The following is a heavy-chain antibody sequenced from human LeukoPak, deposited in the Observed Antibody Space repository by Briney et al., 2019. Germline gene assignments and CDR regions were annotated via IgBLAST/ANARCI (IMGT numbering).Heavy chain of an antibody. CDR2: IWYDGSNK. V-gene: IGHV3-33*01. CDR1: GFTFSSYG. CDR3: ARDPPYYYGSGRPDY. D-gene: IGHD3-10*01. J-gene: IGHJ4*02. Sequence: GGSLRLSCAASGFTFSSYGMHWVRQAPGKGLEWVAVIWYDGSNKYYADSVKGRFTISRDNAKNSLYLQMNSLRAEDTAVYYCARDPPYYYGSGRPDYWGQGTLVTVSS.